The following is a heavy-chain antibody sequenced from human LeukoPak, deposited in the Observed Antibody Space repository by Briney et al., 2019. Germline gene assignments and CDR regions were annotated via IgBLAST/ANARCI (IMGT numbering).Heavy chain of an antibody. CDR1: GDSISRYY. D-gene: IGHD6-19*01. Sequence: SETLSLTCTVSGDSISRYYGNWIRQPPGKGLEWIGYTYYSGSTKYNASLKSRVTISLDTSNNQFSLKLRSMTAADTAVYYCARSYSSGPFDLWGQGTLVIASS. CDR2: TYYSGST. J-gene: IGHJ4*02. CDR3: ARSYSSGPFDL. V-gene: IGHV4-59*01.